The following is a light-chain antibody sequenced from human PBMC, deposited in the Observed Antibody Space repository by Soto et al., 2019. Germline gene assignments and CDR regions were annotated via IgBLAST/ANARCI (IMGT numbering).Light chain of an antibody. Sequence: EIVLTQSPGTLSLSPGERATLSCRASQSVSRTYMAWYQQKPGQAPRLLIYGASNRATGIPDRFSGSGSGTGFTLTIGGLAPEYFAVYYCQQYGSSPQTFGQGTRLEIK. CDR3: QQYGSSPQT. V-gene: IGKV3-20*01. CDR2: GAS. CDR1: QSVSRTY. J-gene: IGKJ2*01.